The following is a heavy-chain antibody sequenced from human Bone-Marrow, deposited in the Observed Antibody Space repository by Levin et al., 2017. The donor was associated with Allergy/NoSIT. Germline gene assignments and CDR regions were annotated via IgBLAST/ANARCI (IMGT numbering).Heavy chain of an antibody. CDR3: AFGESNPDY. J-gene: IGHJ4*02. D-gene: IGHD3-10*01. CDR1: GGSFSGYY. Sequence: MSGGSLRLSCAVYGGSFSGYYWSWIRQPPGKGLEWIGEINHSGSTNYNPSLKSRVTISVDTSKNQFSLKLSSVTAADTAVYYCAFGESNPDYWGQGTLVTVSS. CDR2: INHSGST. V-gene: IGHV4-34*01.